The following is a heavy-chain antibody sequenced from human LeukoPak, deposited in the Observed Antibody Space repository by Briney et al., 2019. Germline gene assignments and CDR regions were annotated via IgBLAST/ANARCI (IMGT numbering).Heavy chain of an antibody. CDR3: ARTIRSGWDYYFDY. V-gene: IGHV4-59*08. J-gene: IGHJ4*02. D-gene: IGHD6-19*01. CDR1: GGSISSYY. Sequence: SETLSLTCTVSGGSISSYYWSWIRQPPGKGLEGIGYIYYSGSTNYNPSLKSRVTISVDTSKNQFSLKLSSVTAADTAVYYCARTIRSGWDYYFDYWGQGTLVTVSS. CDR2: IYYSGST.